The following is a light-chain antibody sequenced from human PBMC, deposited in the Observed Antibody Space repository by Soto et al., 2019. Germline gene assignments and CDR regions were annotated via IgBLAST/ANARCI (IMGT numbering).Light chain of an antibody. Sequence: QSALTQPPSVSGSPGQSVTISCSGTIDDVTAYYRVSWYQQTPGTAPKLMIYGVSNRPSGVPDRFSGSKSANTASLTISGLQAEDEAAYYCTSYTTSSIWVFGGGTKLTVL. V-gene: IGLV2-18*02. J-gene: IGLJ3*02. CDR3: TSYTTSSIWV. CDR1: IDDVTAYYR. CDR2: GVS.